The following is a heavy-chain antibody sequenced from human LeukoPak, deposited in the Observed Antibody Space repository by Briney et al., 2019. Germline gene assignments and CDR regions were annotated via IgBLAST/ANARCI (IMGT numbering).Heavy chain of an antibody. CDR2: ISSSSSYI. CDR3: ARDRGFGEFDAFDI. D-gene: IGHD3-10*01. J-gene: IGHJ3*02. V-gene: IGHV3-21*01. CDR1: GFTFSSYN. Sequence: GGSLRLSCAASGFTFSSYNMNWVRQAPGKGLEWVSSISSSSSYIYYADSVKGRFTISRDNAKNSLYLQMNSLRAEDTAVYYCARDRGFGEFDAFDIWGQGTMVTVSS.